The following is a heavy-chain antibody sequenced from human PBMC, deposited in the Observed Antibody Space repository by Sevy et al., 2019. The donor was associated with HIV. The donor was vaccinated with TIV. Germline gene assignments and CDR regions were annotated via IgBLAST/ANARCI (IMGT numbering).Heavy chain of an antibody. J-gene: IGHJ3*02. Sequence: GGSLRLSCAASGFTFSSYSMNWVRQAPGKGLEWVSSISSSSSYIYYADSVKGRFTISRDNAKNSLYLQMNSLRAEDTAVYYCARPEGAYSGYDLEGDAFDIWGQRTMVTVSS. CDR3: ARPEGAYSGYDLEGDAFDI. CDR2: ISSSSSYI. CDR1: GFTFSSYS. D-gene: IGHD5-12*01. V-gene: IGHV3-21*01.